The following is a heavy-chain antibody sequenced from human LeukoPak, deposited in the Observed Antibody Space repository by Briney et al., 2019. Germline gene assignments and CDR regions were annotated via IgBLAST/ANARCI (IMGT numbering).Heavy chain of an antibody. Sequence: GGSLRLSCAASGFTFDDFAMHWVRQTPGKGLQWVSLISGDRGTTYYADSVKGRFTISRDNSKNSLYLQMNSLRTEDTALYYCAKDIRATDPTDYWGQGTLVTVSS. CDR3: AKDIRATDPTDY. CDR1: GFTFDDFA. CDR2: ISGDRGTT. J-gene: IGHJ4*02. V-gene: IGHV3-43*02.